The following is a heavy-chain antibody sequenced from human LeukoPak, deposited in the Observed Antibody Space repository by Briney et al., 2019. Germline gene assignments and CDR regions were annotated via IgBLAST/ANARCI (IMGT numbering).Heavy chain of an antibody. CDR1: GFTFSSYW. J-gene: IGHJ6*03. V-gene: IGHV3-7*01. D-gene: IGHD1-26*01. Sequence: GGSLRLSCAASGFTFSSYWMSWVRQAPGKGLEWVANIKQDGSEKYYVDSVKGRFTISRDNAKNSLYLQMNSLRAEDTAVYYCARVRGGGSYRRVDYYYYMDVWGKGTTVTVSS. CDR3: ARVRGGGSYRRVDYYYYMDV. CDR2: IKQDGSEK.